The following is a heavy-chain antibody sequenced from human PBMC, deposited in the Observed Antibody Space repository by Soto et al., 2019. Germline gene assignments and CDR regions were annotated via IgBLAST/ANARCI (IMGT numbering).Heavy chain of an antibody. CDR1: GGTFSSYA. V-gene: IGHV1-69*13. D-gene: IGHD3-10*01. CDR3: ARDRGSGSYYFNYYYYGMDV. J-gene: IGHJ6*02. CDR2: IIPIFGTA. Sequence: SVKVSCKASGGTFSSYAISWVRQAPGQGLEWMGGIIPIFGTANYAQKFQGRVTITADESTSTAYMELSSLRSEATAVYYCARDRGSGSYYFNYYYYGMDVWGQGTTVTVSS.